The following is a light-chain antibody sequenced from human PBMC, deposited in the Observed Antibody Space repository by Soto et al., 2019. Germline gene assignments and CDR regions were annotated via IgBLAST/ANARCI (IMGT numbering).Light chain of an antibody. CDR2: AAY. CDR1: QSVSSSY. V-gene: IGKV3-20*01. Sequence: EIVLTQSPGTLSLSPGESATLSCRASQSVSSSYLAWYQQKPGQAPRLLISAAYSRASGIPGRFSGSGSGTDFTLTIRRLEPEDFAVYYCQQYYSTPNTFGQGTKLAIK. CDR3: QQYYSTPNT. J-gene: IGKJ2*01.